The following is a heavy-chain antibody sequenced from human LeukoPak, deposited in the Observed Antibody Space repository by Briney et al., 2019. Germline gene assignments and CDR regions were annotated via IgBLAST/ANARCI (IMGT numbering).Heavy chain of an antibody. CDR1: GGSFSGYY. CDR3: ARYSGSYGVAYFDY. CDR2: INHSGST. Sequence: PSETLSLTCAVYGGSFSGYYWSWIRQPPGKGLEWIGEINHSGSTNYNPSLKSRVTISVDTSKNQFSLKLSSVTPEDTAVYYCARYSGSYGVAYFDYWGQGTLVTVSS. V-gene: IGHV4-34*01. D-gene: IGHD1-26*01. J-gene: IGHJ4*02.